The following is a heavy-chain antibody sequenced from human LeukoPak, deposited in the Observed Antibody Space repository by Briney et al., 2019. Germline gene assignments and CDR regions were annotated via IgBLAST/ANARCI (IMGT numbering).Heavy chain of an antibody. Sequence: PGGFLRLSCAASGFTFSSYGMHWVRQAPGKGLEWVAVISYDGSNKYYADSVKGRFTISRDNSKNTLYLQMNSLRAEDTAVYYCAKDLSRYFDWLSYFDYWGQGTLVTVSS. J-gene: IGHJ4*02. V-gene: IGHV3-30*18. CDR1: GFTFSSYG. CDR2: ISYDGSNK. D-gene: IGHD3-9*01. CDR3: AKDLSRYFDWLSYFDY.